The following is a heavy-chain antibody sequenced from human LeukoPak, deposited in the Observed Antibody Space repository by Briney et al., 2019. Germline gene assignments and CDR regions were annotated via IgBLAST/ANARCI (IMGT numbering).Heavy chain of an antibody. V-gene: IGHV4-31*03. Sequence: PSETLSLNCTVSGGSISSGGYYWSWIRQHPGKGLEWIGYIYYSGSTYYNPSLKSRVTISVDTSKNQFSLKLSSVTAADTAVYYCATETGDYFDYWGQGTLVTVSS. CDR3: ATETGDYFDY. CDR1: GGSISSGGYY. J-gene: IGHJ4*02. CDR2: IYYSGST. D-gene: IGHD7-27*01.